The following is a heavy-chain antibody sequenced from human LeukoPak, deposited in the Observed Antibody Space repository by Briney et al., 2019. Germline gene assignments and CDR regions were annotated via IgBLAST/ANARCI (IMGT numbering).Heavy chain of an antibody. CDR1: GGSISSYY. Sequence: SETLSLTCTVSGGSISSYYWSWIRQPPGKGLEWIGYIYYSGSTNYNPSLKSRVTISVDTSKNQFSLKLSSVTAADTAVYYCARRGSGSWWVFDHWGQGTPVTVSS. V-gene: IGHV4-59*01. D-gene: IGHD6-19*01. CDR3: ARRGSGSWWVFDH. J-gene: IGHJ4*02. CDR2: IYYSGST.